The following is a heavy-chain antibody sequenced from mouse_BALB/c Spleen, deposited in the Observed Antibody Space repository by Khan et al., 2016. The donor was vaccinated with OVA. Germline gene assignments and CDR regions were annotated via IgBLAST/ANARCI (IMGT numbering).Heavy chain of an antibody. CDR2: IWSAGST. D-gene: IGHD2-4*01. CDR1: GFSLNNYS. CDR3: ARRGYDYGRGALFAY. Sequence: QVQLKQSGPGLVQPSQSLSITYTVSGFSLNNYSVHWVRQSPGKGLEWLGVIWSAGSTDYNAAFISRLTISKDNSRSQVFFKMNSLQPNDTAIYYCARRGYDYGRGALFAYWGQGTLVTVSA. J-gene: IGHJ3*01. V-gene: IGHV2-2*02.